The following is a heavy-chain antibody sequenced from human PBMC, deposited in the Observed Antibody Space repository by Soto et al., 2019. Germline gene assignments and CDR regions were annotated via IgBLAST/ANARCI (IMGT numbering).Heavy chain of an antibody. J-gene: IGHJ5*02. CDR3: ARWWSGSRQGLDP. CDR1: GGSISSGDYY. D-gene: IGHD3-3*01. CDR2: IYYSGST. V-gene: IGHV4-31*03. Sequence: SETLSLTCTVSGGSISSGDYYWSWIRQHPGKGLEWIGYIYYSGSTYYNPSLKSRVTISVDTSKNQFSLKLSSVTAADTAVYYCARWWSGSRQGLDPWGQGTLVTVSA.